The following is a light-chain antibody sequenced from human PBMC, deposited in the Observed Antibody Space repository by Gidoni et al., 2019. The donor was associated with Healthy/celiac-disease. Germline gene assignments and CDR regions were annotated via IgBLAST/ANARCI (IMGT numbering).Light chain of an antibody. V-gene: IGKV3-11*01. CDR2: DAS. Sequence: EIVLTQSPATLSLSPGERATLSCRASQSVSSYLAWYQQQPGQAPRLLIYDASNSATGIPARFSGSGSGTDFTLTISSLEPEDFAVYYCQQRSNWPPSFGGGTKVEIK. J-gene: IGKJ4*01. CDR3: QQRSNWPPS. CDR1: QSVSSY.